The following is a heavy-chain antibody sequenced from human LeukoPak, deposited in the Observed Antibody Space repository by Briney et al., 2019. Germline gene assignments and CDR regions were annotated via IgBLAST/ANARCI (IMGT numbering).Heavy chain of an antibody. CDR3: ARLKPTYYDFWSGYYFHY. J-gene: IGHJ4*02. CDR2: FYPGDSDT. CDR1: GSRFTSYW. V-gene: IGHV5-51*01. D-gene: IGHD3-3*01. Sequence: GESLKISCKGPGSRFTSYWIGWVRQMPGKGLGGLGIFYPGDSDTRYSPSFQGQVTISADKSISTAYLQWSSLKASDTAMYYCARLKPTYYDFWSGYYFHYWGQGTLVTVSS.